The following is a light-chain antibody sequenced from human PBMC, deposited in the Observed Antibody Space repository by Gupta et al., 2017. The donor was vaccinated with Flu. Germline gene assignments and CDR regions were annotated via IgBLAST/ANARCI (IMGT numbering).Light chain of an antibody. J-gene: IGKJ5*01. CDR1: HGVGSS. CDR2: GPS. CDR3: QQYNHWPLT. Sequence: GDTATLSCRASHGVGSSLAWYQQIPGQAPRLLIYGPSTRAPGIPARFSGSGSGTEFTLTISSLQSEDFALYYCQQYNHWPLTFGQGTRLEIK. V-gene: IGKV3-15*01.